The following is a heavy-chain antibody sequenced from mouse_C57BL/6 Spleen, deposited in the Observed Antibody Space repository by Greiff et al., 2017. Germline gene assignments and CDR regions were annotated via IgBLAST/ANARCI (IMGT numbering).Heavy chain of an antibody. CDR3: ARHGGGAMDY. CDR1: GFTFSSYG. Sequence: EVKLVESGGDLVKPGGSLKLSCAASGFTFSSYGMSWVRQTPDKRLEWVATISSGGSYTYYPDSVKGRFPISRDNAKNTLYLQMSSLKSEDTAMYYCARHGGGAMDYWGQGTSVTVSS. V-gene: IGHV5-6*01. CDR2: ISSGGSYT. J-gene: IGHJ4*01.